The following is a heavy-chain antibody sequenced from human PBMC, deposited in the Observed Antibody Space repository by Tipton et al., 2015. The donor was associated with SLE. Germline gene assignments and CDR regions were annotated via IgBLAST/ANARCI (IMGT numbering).Heavy chain of an antibody. D-gene: IGHD3-22*01. J-gene: IGHJ4*02. CDR1: GGSISSGDYY. Sequence: NLSLTCTVSGGSISSGDYYWCWIRQPPGKGLEWIGYIYYSGSTYYNPSLKSRVTISVDTSKNQFSLKLSSVTAADTAVYYCAREEYYDSSGYDYWGQGTLVTVSS. CDR3: AREEYYDSSGYDY. V-gene: IGHV4-30-4*01. CDR2: IYYSGST.